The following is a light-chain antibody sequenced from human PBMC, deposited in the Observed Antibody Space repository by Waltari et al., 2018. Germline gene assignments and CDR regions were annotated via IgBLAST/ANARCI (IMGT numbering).Light chain of an antibody. CDR3: SSYTSTSTLGI. CDR2: DVT. Sequence: QSALTQPASVSGSPGQSITISCTGTSSDIGGYNDVSWYQQHPGKAPKLMIYDVTKRPSGVSDRFSGSKSGNTAALTISGLQAEDEADYYCSSYTSTSTLGIFGGGTKLTVL. J-gene: IGLJ2*01. V-gene: IGLV2-14*03. CDR1: SSDIGGYND.